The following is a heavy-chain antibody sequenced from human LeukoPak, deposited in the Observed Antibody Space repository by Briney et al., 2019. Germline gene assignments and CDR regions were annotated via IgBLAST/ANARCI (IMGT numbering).Heavy chain of an antibody. CDR1: GGSFSGYY. D-gene: IGHD3-3*01. CDR3: ARGRRYDFRSGSRQVDV. Sequence: SETLSLTCAVYGGSFSGYYWSWIRQPPGKGLEWIGEINHSGSTNYNPSLKSRVTISVDTSKNQFSLKLSSVTAADTAVYYCARGRRYDFRSGSRQVDVWGQGTTVTVSS. CDR2: INHSGST. V-gene: IGHV4-34*01. J-gene: IGHJ6*02.